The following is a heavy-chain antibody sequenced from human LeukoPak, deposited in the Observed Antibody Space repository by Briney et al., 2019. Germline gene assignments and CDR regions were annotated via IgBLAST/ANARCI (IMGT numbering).Heavy chain of an antibody. Sequence: ASVKVSRKASGYTFTINYMHWVRHAPGQGLEWRGITNPSGGSTSYAQKFHGKVTMTRDTYKSTVYLELSSLRSEDTAVYYCARHQNLYKYFDYCCQGNRVTVSS. D-gene: IGHD1-14*01. CDR2: TNPSGGST. J-gene: IGHJ4*02. CDR1: GYTFTINY. V-gene: IGHV1-46*01. CDR3: ARHQNLYKYFDY.